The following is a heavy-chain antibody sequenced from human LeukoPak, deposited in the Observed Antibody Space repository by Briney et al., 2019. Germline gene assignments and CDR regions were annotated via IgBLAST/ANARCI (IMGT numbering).Heavy chain of an antibody. CDR3: ARDGPYAGELDY. CDR2: INHSGST. Sequence: PSETLSLTCAVYGGSFSGYYWSWIRQPPGKGLEWIGEINHSGSTNYNPSLKSRVTISVDTSKNQLSLKLSSVTAADTAVYYCARDGPYAGELDYWGQGTLVTVSS. CDR1: GGSFSGYY. D-gene: IGHD3-16*01. J-gene: IGHJ4*02. V-gene: IGHV4-34*01.